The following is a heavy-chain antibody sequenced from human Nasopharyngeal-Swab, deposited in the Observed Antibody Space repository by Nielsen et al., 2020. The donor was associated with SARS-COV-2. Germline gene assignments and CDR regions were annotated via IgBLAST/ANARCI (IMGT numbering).Heavy chain of an antibody. Sequence: GESLKISCAASGFTFSSYAMSWVRQAPGKGLEWVSAISGSGGSTYYADSVKGRFTISRDNAKNSLYLQMNSLRGDDTAIYYCARGGSWFDSWGPGTLVTVSS. V-gene: IGHV3-23*01. CDR1: GFTFSSYA. D-gene: IGHD1-26*01. CDR3: ARGGSWFDS. CDR2: ISGSGGST. J-gene: IGHJ5*01.